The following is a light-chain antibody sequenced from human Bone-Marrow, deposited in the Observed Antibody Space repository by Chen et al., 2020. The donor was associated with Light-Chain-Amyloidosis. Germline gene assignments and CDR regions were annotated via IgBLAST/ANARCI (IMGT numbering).Light chain of an antibody. J-gene: IGKJ1*01. Sequence: EIVLTQSPGTLSLSPGERATLSCRASQSISSSHLSWYQQKPGQAPRLVIYGSSTRATGTPDRFSGSGAGTEFTLTIIRLEPEDAAVYFCLQYGTTPPRTFGQGTTVEIK. CDR2: GSS. CDR3: LQYGTTPPRT. CDR1: QSISSSH. V-gene: IGKV3-20*01.